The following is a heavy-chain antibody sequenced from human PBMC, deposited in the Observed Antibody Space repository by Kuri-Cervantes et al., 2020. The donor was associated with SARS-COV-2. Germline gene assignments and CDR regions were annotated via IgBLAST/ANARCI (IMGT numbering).Heavy chain of an antibody. CDR2: INPDGSYT. CDR3: AREMWVAVAGNPQGFDY. D-gene: IGHD6-19*01. J-gene: IGHJ4*02. V-gene: IGHV3-74*01. CDR1: GFTFSGHW. Sequence: GESLKISCAASGFTFSGHWIHWVRQAPGKGLVWVSRINPDGSYTNNADSVKGRFTISRDNSKNTLYLQMNSLRAEDTAVYYCAREMWVAVAGNPQGFDYWGQGTLVTVSS.